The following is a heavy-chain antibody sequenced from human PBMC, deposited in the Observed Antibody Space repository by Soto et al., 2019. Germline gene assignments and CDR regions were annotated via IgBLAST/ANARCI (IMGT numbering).Heavy chain of an antibody. CDR2: ITPKSGEI. Sequence: QVHLVQSGAEVKRPGDSVKVSCKASGYTFTDYHIHWVRQAPGQGLEWMGRITPKSGEIYYSPKFQGRVTLTRYTSISTAYMELKPLSWDETAVYYCARAPIWGPTCDFDSWGQGTLDTVSS. CDR3: ARAPIWGPTCDFDS. J-gene: IGHJ4*02. V-gene: IGHV1-2*02. CDR1: GYTFTDYH. D-gene: IGHD1-26*01.